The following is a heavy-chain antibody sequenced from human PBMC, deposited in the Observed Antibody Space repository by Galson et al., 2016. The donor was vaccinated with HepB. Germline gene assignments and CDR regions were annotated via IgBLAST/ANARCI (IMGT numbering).Heavy chain of an antibody. D-gene: IGHD1-1*01. V-gene: IGHV3-21*01. CDR1: GFTFSSYS. CDR2: ISSSSSYI. J-gene: IGHJ6*01. CDR3: ARGYNWNFVMDV. Sequence: SLRLSCAASGFTFSSYSMNWVRQAPGKGLEWVSSISSSSSYIYYADSVKGRFTISRDNAKNSLYLQMNSLRAEDTAVYYCARGYNWNFVMDVWGQGTTVTVSS.